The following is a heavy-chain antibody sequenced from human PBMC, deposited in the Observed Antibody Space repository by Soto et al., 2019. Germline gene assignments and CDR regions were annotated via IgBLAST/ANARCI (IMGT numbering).Heavy chain of an antibody. CDR2: VYPTDSDT. J-gene: IGHJ6*02. D-gene: IGHD6-19*01. CDR1: GDNFINNW. Sequence: GQSLKISCEGFGDNFINNWVVWVRQMPGKGLEWMGSVYPTDSDTRYSPSFQGQVTISVDKSISTAYLQWGSLKASDTAMYYCARLPDPALAGTPYYGMDVWGQGTTVTVSS. CDR3: ARLPDPALAGTPYYGMDV. V-gene: IGHV5-51*01.